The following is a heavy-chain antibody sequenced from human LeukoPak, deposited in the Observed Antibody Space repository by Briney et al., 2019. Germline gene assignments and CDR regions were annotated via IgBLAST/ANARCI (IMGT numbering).Heavy chain of an antibody. CDR2: IYPGDSDT. Sequence: AGESLKISCQGSGYSFTSYWIGWVRQLPGKGLEWMGIIYPGDSDTRYSPSFQGQVTISADKSISTAYLQWSSLKASDTAMYYCARRITIFGVVNSGFDYWGQGTLVTVSS. J-gene: IGHJ4*02. V-gene: IGHV5-51*01. CDR3: ARRITIFGVVNSGFDY. D-gene: IGHD3-3*01. CDR1: GYSFTSYW.